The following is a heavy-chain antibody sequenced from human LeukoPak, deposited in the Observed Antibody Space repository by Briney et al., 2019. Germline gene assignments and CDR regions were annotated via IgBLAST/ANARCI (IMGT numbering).Heavy chain of an antibody. CDR1: GFTFSNYA. V-gene: IGHV3-30-3*01. Sequence: PGGSLRLSCAASGFTFSNYAIHWVRQAPGKGLEWVAVISYDGSSSYYADSVKGRFTISRDNAKNSLYLQMSSLRAEDTAVYYCARNLQGGSQNFDYWGQGTLVTVSS. CDR2: ISYDGSSS. CDR3: ARNLQGGSQNFDY. D-gene: IGHD3-10*01. J-gene: IGHJ4*02.